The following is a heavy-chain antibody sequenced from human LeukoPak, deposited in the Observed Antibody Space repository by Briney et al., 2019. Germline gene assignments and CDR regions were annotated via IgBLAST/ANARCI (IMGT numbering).Heavy chain of an antibody. CDR3: VKEVTGYGYFDY. V-gene: IGHV3-23*01. CDR1: GLTFSNYA. Sequence: GGSLRLSWLASGLTFSNYAMSWDRQAQGKLLEWIAALNGGRTFFQDSVRGRFTISRDNSKNTLYLQLNSLRGDDTAVYYCVKEVTGYGYFDYWGRGTLVTVSS. J-gene: IGHJ4*02. D-gene: IGHD2-2*03. CDR2: LNGGRT.